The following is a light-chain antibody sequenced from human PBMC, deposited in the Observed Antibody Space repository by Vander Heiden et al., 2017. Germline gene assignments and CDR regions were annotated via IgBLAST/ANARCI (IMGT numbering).Light chain of an antibody. CDR2: DAS. CDR1: QSVSSY. V-gene: IGKV3-11*01. Sequence: EIVLTQSPATLSLSPGERATLSCRASQSVSSYLAWYQQKPGQAPRLLIYDASNRATGIPARFSGSGSGTDFTLTISSLEPEDFAVYYSQHRSNWTFGQGTKVEIK. J-gene: IGKJ1*01. CDR3: QHRSNWT.